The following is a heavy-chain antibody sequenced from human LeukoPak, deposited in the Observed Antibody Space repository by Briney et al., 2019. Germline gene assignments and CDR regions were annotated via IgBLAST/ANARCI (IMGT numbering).Heavy chain of an antibody. CDR1: GGSISSGGYP. CDR3: ARLTILTGYNGGGNFDY. V-gene: IGHV4-30-2*01. D-gene: IGHD3-9*01. Sequence: KPSETLSLTCAVSGGSISSGGYPWSWIRQPPGKGLEWIGYIYHSGSTYYNPSLKSRVTISVDRSKNQFSLKLSSVTAADTAVYYCARLTILTGYNGGGNFDYWGQGTLVTVSS. J-gene: IGHJ4*02. CDR2: IYHSGST.